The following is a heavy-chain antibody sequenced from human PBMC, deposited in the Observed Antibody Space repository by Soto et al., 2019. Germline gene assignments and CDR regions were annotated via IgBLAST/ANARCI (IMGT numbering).Heavy chain of an antibody. CDR1: GGSISSYY. CDR2: IYYSGST. Sequence: SKTLSLTCTVSGGSISSYYWSWIRQPPGKGLQWIGYIYYSGSTNYNPSLKSRVTISVDTSKNQFSLKLSSVTAADTAVYYCARRVSNYYGSGSGPKYYMDVWGKGTTVNVSS. J-gene: IGHJ6*03. CDR3: ARRVSNYYGSGSGPKYYMDV. V-gene: IGHV4-59*08. D-gene: IGHD3-10*01.